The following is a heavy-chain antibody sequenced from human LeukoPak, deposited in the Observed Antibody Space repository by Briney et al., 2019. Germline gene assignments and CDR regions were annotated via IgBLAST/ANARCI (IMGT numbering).Heavy chain of an antibody. CDR3: ARRHYYDSSGYDY. D-gene: IGHD3-22*01. V-gene: IGHV1-2*02. CDR1: GYTFTGYY. Sequence: ASVKVSCKASGYTFTGYYMHWVRQAPGQGLEWMGWINPNSGGTNYAQKFQGRVTMTRDTSISTAYMELNRLRSDDKAVYYCARRHYYDSSGYDYWGQGTLVTVSS. J-gene: IGHJ4*02. CDR2: INPNSGGT.